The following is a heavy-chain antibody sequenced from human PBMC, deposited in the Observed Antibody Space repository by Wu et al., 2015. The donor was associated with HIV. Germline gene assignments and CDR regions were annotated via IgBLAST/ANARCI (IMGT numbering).Heavy chain of an antibody. Sequence: QVQLVQSGAEVKKPGSSVKVSCKASGGTFSSYAISWVRQAPGQGLEWMGRIIPIFGTANYAQKFQGRVTMTRDTSTSTVYMELSSLRSEDTAVYYCARERVDYDSSGYRAHRGHHFDYWGQGTLVTVSS. CDR3: ARERVDYDSSGYRAHRGHHFDY. J-gene: IGHJ4*02. CDR1: GGTFSSYA. V-gene: IGHV1-69*05. CDR2: IIPIFGTA. D-gene: IGHD3-22*01.